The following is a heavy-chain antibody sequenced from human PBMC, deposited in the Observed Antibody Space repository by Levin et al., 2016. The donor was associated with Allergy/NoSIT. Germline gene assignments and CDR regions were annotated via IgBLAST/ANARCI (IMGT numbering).Heavy chain of an antibody. D-gene: IGHD6-19*01. J-gene: IGHJ5*01. CDR3: AREYYSSGYYWFDS. V-gene: IGHV3-33*01. CDR2: IWYDGSNK. Sequence: VRQAPGNGLEWVALIWYDGSNKYYGDSVKGRFTISRDNSKNTMYLQINSVRAEDTAVYYCAREYYSSGYYWFDSWGQGTLVTVSS.